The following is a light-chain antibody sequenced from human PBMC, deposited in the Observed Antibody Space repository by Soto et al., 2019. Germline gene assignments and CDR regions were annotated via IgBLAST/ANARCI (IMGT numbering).Light chain of an antibody. J-gene: IGKJ4*01. CDR3: QQYNNWPPELT. CDR2: GAS. Sequence: EIVMTQSPATLSVSPGERATLSCRASQSVSSNLAWYQQKPGQAPRLLTYGASTRATGIPARFSGSGSGTEFTLTISSLQSEDFAVYYCQQYNNWPPELTFGGGTKVEIK. CDR1: QSVSSN. V-gene: IGKV3-15*01.